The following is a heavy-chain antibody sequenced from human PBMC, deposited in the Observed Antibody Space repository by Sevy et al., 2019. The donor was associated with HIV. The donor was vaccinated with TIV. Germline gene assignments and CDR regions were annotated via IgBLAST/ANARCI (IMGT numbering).Heavy chain of an antibody. Sequence: GSLRLSCAASGFTFSSYSMNWVRQAPGKGLEWVSYISSSSSTIYYADSVKGRFTISRDNAKNSLYLQMNSLRAEDTAVYYCARDLVVPAAIGYYYGMDVWGQGTTVTVSS. D-gene: IGHD2-2*01. CDR1: GFTFSSYS. J-gene: IGHJ6*02. CDR3: ARDLVVPAAIGYYYGMDV. CDR2: ISSSSSTI. V-gene: IGHV3-48*01.